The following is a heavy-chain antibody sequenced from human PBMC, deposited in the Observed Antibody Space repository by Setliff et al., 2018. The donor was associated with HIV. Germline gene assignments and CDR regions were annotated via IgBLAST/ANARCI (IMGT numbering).Heavy chain of an antibody. V-gene: IGHV3-23*01. CDR1: GFAFSTFD. CDR3: AKPTSGFYPRPYDL. CDR2: VSPDGDVT. J-gene: IGHJ3*01. D-gene: IGHD5-12*01. Sequence: GSLRLSCVGTGFAFSTFDMNWVRQTPRKGLEWVAAVSPDGDVTYYPDSLGGRFTVSRDNAKNMLFLQMSNLGADDSAIYYCAKPTSGFYPRPYDLWGHGTKVTVSS.